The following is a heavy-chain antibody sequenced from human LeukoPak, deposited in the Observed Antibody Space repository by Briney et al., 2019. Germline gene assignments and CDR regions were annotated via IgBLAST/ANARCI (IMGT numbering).Heavy chain of an antibody. V-gene: IGHV3-30-3*01. J-gene: IGHJ5*02. D-gene: IGHD2-2*01. Sequence: GGSLRLSCAASGFTFSSYAMHWVRQAPGKGLEWVGVISYDGSNKYYADSVKGRLTISRDNSKNTLYLQMNSLRAEDTAVYYCASLSRGDWFDPWGQGTLVTVSS. CDR1: GFTFSSYA. CDR2: ISYDGSNK. CDR3: ASLSRGDWFDP.